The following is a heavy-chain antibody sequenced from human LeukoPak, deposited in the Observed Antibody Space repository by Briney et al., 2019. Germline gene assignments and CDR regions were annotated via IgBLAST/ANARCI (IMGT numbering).Heavy chain of an antibody. CDR2: LTGSGTTT. CDR3: ARDRGGAVASSYFDY. D-gene: IGHD6-19*01. J-gene: IGHJ4*02. V-gene: IGHV3-23*01. Sequence: GGSLRLSCAASGFTFSNYAMSWVRQAPGMGLEWVSVLTGSGTTTFYADSVKGRFNISRDNSKNTLYLQKNSLRAEDTAVYYCARDRGGAVASSYFDYWGQGTLVTVSS. CDR1: GFTFSNYA.